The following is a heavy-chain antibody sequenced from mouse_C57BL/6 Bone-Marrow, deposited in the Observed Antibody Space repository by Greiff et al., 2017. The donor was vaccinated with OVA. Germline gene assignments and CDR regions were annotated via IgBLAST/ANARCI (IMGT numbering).Heavy chain of an antibody. V-gene: IGHV1-58*01. CDR1: GYPSPSYG. CDR3: ARDETGRGDY. D-gene: IGHD4-1*01. J-gene: IGHJ4*01. CDR2: FYIGNGYT. Sequence: EVQLQQSGLDLLSLGSPVKMSSKTLGYPSPSYGINWVKQRLGKGLEGIGYFYIGNGYTEYNEKFKGKATLTSDTSSSTAYMQLSSLTSEDSAIYFCARDETGRGDYWGQGTSVTVSS.